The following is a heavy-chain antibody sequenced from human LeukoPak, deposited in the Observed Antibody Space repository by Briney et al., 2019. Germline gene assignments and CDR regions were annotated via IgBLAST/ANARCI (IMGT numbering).Heavy chain of an antibody. J-gene: IGHJ4*02. CDR3: ARDGGYCSSTSCYTLYYFDY. D-gene: IGHD2-2*02. Sequence: TSETLSLTCTVSGGSISSYYWSWIRQPAGKGLEWIGRIYTSGSTNYNPSLKSRVTVSVDTSKNQFSLKLSSVTAADTAVYYCARDGGYCSSTSCYTLYYFDYWGQGTLVTVSS. CDR2: IYTSGST. V-gene: IGHV4-4*07. CDR1: GGSISSYY.